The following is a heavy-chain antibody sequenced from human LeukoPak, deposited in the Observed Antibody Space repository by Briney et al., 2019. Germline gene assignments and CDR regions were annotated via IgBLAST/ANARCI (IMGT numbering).Heavy chain of an antibody. J-gene: IGHJ4*02. Sequence: KTSETLSLTCTVSGGSISSSSYYWGWIRQPPGKGLEWIGSIYYSGSTYYNPSLKSRVTISVDTSKNQFSLKLSSVTAADTAVYYCARLWDTMIVVVTGYFDYWGQGTLVTVSS. D-gene: IGHD3-22*01. CDR3: ARLWDTMIVVVTGYFDY. CDR1: GGSISSSSYY. CDR2: IYYSGST. V-gene: IGHV4-39*01.